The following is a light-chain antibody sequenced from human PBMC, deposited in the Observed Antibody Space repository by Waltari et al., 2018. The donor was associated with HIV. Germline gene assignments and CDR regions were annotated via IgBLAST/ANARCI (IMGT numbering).Light chain of an antibody. CDR2: DVN. CDR1: SSDVGDYNY. CDR3: CSYAGSSTVV. Sequence: QSALTQPASVSGSPGQSITISCTGTSSDVGDYNYVSWYQQHPGKAPKLMIYDVNKRPSGVSNLFSGSKSGNTASLTISGLQAEDEADYYCCSYAGSSTVVFGGGTKLTVL. V-gene: IGLV2-23*02. J-gene: IGLJ2*01.